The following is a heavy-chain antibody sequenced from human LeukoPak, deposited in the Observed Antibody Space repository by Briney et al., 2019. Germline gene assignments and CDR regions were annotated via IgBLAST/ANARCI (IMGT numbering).Heavy chain of an antibody. CDR3: ARDLSFDY. V-gene: IGHV3-53*01. CDR2: IYSGGST. J-gene: IGHJ4*02. CDR1: GFTVSSNY. Sequence: PGGSLRLSCAASGFTVSSNYMSWVRQAPGKGLEWVSVIYSGGSTNYTDSVKGRFTISRDNSKNTLYLQMNSLRAEDTAVYYCARDLSFDYWGQGTLVTASS.